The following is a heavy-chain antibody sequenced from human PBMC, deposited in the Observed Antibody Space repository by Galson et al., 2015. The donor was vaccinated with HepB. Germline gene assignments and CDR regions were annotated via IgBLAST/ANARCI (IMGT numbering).Heavy chain of an antibody. D-gene: IGHD2-21*02. CDR1: GYTFTSYA. Sequence: SVKVSCKASGYTFTSYAMHWVRQAPGQRLEWMGWINAGNGNTKYSQKFQGRVTITRDTSASTAYMELSSLRSEDTAVYYCARDVVVTVGAFDIWGQGTMVTVSS. CDR3: ARDVVVTVGAFDI. J-gene: IGHJ3*02. CDR2: INAGNGNT. V-gene: IGHV1-3*01.